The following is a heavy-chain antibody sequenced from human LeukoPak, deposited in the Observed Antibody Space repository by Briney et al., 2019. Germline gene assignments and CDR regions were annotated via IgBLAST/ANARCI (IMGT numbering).Heavy chain of an antibody. CDR3: AREDSLLVGATTGALRY. J-gene: IGHJ4*02. V-gene: IGHV4-38-2*02. CDR1: GYSISSGCY. CDR2: IYHSGST. Sequence: PSETLSLTCTVSGYSISSGCYWGWIRQPPGKGLEWIGSIYHSGSTYYNPSLKSRVTISVDTSKNQFSLKLSSVTAADTAVYYCAREDSLLVGATTGALRYWGQGTLVTVSS. D-gene: IGHD1-26*01.